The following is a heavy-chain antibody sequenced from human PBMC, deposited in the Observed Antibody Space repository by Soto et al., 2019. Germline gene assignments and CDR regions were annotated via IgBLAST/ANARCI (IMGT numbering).Heavy chain of an antibody. CDR1: GGSSRRRAW. Sequence: ERLCRTCAVAGGSSRRRAWWSWGRQPPGKGLEWIGEIYHSGSTNYNPSLKSRVTISVDKSKNQFSLKLSSVTAADTAVYYCASQFGELLADPFDIRGQSRMVT. V-gene: IGHV4-4*02. D-gene: IGHD3-10*01. CDR3: ASQFGELLADPFDI. CDR2: IYHSGST. J-gene: IGHJ3*02.